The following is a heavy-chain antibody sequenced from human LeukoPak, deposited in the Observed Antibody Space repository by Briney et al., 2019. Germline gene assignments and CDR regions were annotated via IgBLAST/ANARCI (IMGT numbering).Heavy chain of an antibody. CDR1: GYTFTNYA. CDR3: ARPVHYYDNSGYSNWFDP. J-gene: IGHJ5*02. D-gene: IGHD3-22*01. Sequence: AASVKVSCKASGYTFTNYAMNWVRQAPGQGLEWMGWINTNTGNPTYAQGFTGRFVFSLDTSVSTAYLQISSLKAEDTAVYYCARPVHYYDNSGYSNWFDPWGQGTLVTVSS. V-gene: IGHV7-4-1*02. CDR2: INTNTGNP.